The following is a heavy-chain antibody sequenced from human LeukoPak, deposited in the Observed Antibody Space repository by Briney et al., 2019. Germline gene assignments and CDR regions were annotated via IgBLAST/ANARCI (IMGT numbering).Heavy chain of an antibody. V-gene: IGHV1-46*01. CDR2: INPSGGST. CDR1: GYTFTSYY. Sequence: ASVKVTCNASGYTFTSYYMHWVRQAPGQGLEWMGIINPSGGSTSYAQKFQGRVTITADKSTSTAYMELSSLRSEDTAVYYCARGLVGATSYYYYYGMDVWGQGTTVTVSS. D-gene: IGHD1-26*01. CDR3: ARGLVGATSYYYYYGMDV. J-gene: IGHJ6*02.